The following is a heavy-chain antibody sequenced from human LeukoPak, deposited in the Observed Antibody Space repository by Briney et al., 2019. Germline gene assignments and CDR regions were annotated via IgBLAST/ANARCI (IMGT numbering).Heavy chain of an antibody. CDR2: ISGNGGRT. V-gene: IGHV3-23*01. J-gene: IGHJ6*02. CDR1: GFTFSILD. D-gene: IGHD3-9*01. CDR3: ARDPRLYDILTGYYYYYGMDV. Sequence: QTGGSLRLSCAASGFTFSILDMSWVRQAPGKGLEWVSAISGNGGRTYYADSVKGRFTISRDNSKNTLYLQMNSLRAEDTAVYYCARDPRLYDILTGYYYYYGMDVWGQGTTVTVSS.